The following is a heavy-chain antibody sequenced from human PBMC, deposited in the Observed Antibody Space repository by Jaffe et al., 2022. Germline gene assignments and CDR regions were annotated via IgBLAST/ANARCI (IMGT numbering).Heavy chain of an antibody. CDR3: ARGLMVRGLGWFDA. CDR1: GDSISSGSYY. Sequence: QVQLQESGPGLVKPSQTLFLTCTVSGDSISSGSYYWNWIRQPAGKGLEWIGRVYTSGSTKYTPSLQSRVTISVDTSKNQFSLKLTFVTAADTAVYYCARGLMVRGLGWFDAWGQGALVTVSS. CDR2: VYTSGST. V-gene: IGHV4-61*02. J-gene: IGHJ5*02. D-gene: IGHD3-10*01.